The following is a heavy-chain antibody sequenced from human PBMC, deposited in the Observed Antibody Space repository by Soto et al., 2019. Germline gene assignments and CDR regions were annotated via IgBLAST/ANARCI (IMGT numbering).Heavy chain of an antibody. V-gene: IGHV2-5*02. D-gene: IGHD5-12*01. CDR3: EHTIVAMFVFVS. CDR1: GFSLSTSGIG. Sequence: QITLKESGRAQVKPTQTLTLSSTYSGFSLSTSGIGVGWLRQPPGKALKWLALLTWDDDQSYRPSLRSRLTITKDTSINQVVLTMTDMDPLDTGTYYCEHTIVAMFVFVSWGQGTLVTVSS. CDR2: LTWDDDQ. J-gene: IGHJ4*02.